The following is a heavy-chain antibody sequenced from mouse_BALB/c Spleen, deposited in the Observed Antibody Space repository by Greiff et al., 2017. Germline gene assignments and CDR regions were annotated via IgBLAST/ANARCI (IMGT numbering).Heavy chain of an antibody. CDR3: ARSRGNYWYFDV. CDR2: ISSGSSTI. J-gene: IGHJ1*01. D-gene: IGHD3-3*01. V-gene: IGHV5-17*02. Sequence: EVKLMESGGGLVQPGGSRKLSCAASGFTFSSFGMHWVRQAPEKGLEWVAYISSGSSTIYYADTVKGRFTISRDNPKNTLFLQMTSLRSEDTAMYYCARSRGNYWYFDVWGAGTTVTVSS. CDR1: GFTFSSFG.